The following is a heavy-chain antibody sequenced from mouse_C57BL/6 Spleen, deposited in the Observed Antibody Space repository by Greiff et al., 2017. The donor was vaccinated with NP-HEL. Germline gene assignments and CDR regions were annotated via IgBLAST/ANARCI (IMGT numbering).Heavy chain of an antibody. Sequence: EVKLVESEGGLVQPGSSMKISCTASGFTFSDYYMAWVRQVPEKGLEWVANINYDGSSTYYLDSLKSRFIISRANAKNILYLQMSSLKSEDTATYYCARGGYDPYYFDYWGQGTTLTVSS. D-gene: IGHD2-2*01. CDR2: INYDGSST. CDR3: ARGGYDPYYFDY. J-gene: IGHJ2*01. V-gene: IGHV5-16*01. CDR1: GFTFSDYY.